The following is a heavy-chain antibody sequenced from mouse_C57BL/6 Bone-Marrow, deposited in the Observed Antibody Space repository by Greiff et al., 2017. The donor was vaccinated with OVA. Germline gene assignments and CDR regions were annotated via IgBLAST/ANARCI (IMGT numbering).Heavy chain of an antibody. CDR1: DSEVFPIAY. CDR3: ARRGDGYDDWYFDV. D-gene: IGHD2-2*01. Sequence: QVQLKQSGSELRSPGSSVKLSCKDFDSEVFPIAYMSWVRQKPGHGFEWIGGILPSIGRTIYGEKFEDKATLDADTLSNTAYLELNSLTSEDSAIYYCARRGDGYDDWYFDVWGTGTTVTVSS. V-gene: IGHV15-2*01. J-gene: IGHJ1*03. CDR2: ILPSIGRT.